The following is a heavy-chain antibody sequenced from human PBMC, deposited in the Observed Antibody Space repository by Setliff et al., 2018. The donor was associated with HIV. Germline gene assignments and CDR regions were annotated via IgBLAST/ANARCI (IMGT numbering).Heavy chain of an antibody. CDR1: RTTFSGYG. CDR3: ARSKGHLYYDDDTGYVLRAFDI. D-gene: IGHD3-22*01. Sequence: GGSLRLSCRGFRTTFSGYGLNWVRQAPGKGLEWVAVISFDGSDKFYADSVKGRFTISRDNSKNTLYLQMNSLRAEDTAVYCCARSKGHLYYDDDTGYVLRAFDIWGQGTMVTVSS. CDR2: ISFDGSDK. V-gene: IGHV3-30*03. J-gene: IGHJ3*02.